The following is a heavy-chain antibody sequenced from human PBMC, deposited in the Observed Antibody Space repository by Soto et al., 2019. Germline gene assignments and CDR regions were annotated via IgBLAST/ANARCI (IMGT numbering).Heavy chain of an antibody. CDR1: GFTFSSYG. D-gene: IGHD4-4*01. J-gene: IGHJ1*01. Sequence: GGSLRLSCAASGFTFSSYGMHWVRQAPGKGLEWVAVISYDGSNKYYADSVKGRFTISRDNSKNTLYLQMNSLRAEDTAVYYCAKDGLEEEDGYSNAEYFQHWGQGTLVTVPQ. V-gene: IGHV3-30*18. CDR2: ISYDGSNK. CDR3: AKDGLEEEDGYSNAEYFQH.